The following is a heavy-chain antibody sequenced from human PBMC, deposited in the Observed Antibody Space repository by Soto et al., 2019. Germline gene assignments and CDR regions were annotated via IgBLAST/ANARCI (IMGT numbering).Heavy chain of an antibody. CDR3: ARHIGIAVAGNYFDY. CDR1: GGSISSSSYY. D-gene: IGHD6-19*01. Sequence: SETLSLTCTVSGGSISSSSYYWGWIRQPPGKGLEWIGSIYYSVSTYYNPSLKSRVTISVDTSKNQFSLKLSSVTAADTAVYYCARHIGIAVAGNYFDYWGQGTLVTV. V-gene: IGHV4-39*01. J-gene: IGHJ4*02. CDR2: IYYSVST.